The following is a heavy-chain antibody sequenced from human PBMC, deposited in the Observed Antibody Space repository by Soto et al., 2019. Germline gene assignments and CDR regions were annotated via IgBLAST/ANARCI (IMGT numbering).Heavy chain of an antibody. V-gene: IGHV4-4*07. J-gene: IGHJ4*02. D-gene: IGHD6-19*01. Sequence: PSETLSLTCTVSGGSISSYYWSCIRQPAGKGLEWIGRIYTSGSTNYNPSLKSRVTMSVDKYKNQFSLKLSSVTAADTAVYYCESSIAVAGIDYWGQGNLVTVS. CDR1: GGSISSYY. CDR3: ESSIAVAGIDY. CDR2: IYTSGST.